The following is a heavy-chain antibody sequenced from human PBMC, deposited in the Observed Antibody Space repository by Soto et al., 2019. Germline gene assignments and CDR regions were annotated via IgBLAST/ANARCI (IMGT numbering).Heavy chain of an antibody. Sequence: PSETLSLTCSVSGGSLSSGPYSWGWIRQPPGKGLDWIGTFYYSGSTHYNPSLASRVTISVDTSKNQFSLKVTSVTAADTAMYYCARLGGYCSSTSCYGYYGMDVWGQGTTVTVS. CDR1: GGSLSSGPYS. D-gene: IGHD2-2*01. CDR3: ARLGGYCSSTSCYGYYGMDV. J-gene: IGHJ6*02. CDR2: FYYSGST. V-gene: IGHV4-39*01.